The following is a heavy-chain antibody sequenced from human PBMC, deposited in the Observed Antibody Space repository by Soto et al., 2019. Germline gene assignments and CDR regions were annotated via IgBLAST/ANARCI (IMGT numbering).Heavy chain of an antibody. CDR3: ARDRAGSGYYNWFDP. Sequence: KPSETLSLTCTVSGGSVSSGSYYWSWIRQPPGKGLEWIGYIYYSGSTNYNPSLKSRVTISVDTSKNQFSLKLSSVTAADTAVYYCARDRAGSGYYNWFDPWGQGTLVTVSS. CDR1: GGSVSSGSYY. J-gene: IGHJ5*02. D-gene: IGHD3-3*01. CDR2: IYYSGST. V-gene: IGHV4-61*01.